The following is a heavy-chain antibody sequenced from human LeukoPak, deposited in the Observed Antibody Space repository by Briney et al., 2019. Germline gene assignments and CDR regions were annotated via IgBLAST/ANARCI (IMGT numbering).Heavy chain of an antibody. CDR3: ARAAFGSGWYAGLDY. Sequence: SETLSLTCAVSGGSISSSNWWSWVRQPPGKGLEWIGEIYHSGSTNYNPPLKSRVTISVDKSKNQFSLKLSSVTAADTAVYYCARAAFGSGWYAGLDYWGQGTLVTVSS. CDR2: IYHSGST. V-gene: IGHV4-4*02. CDR1: GGSISSSNW. J-gene: IGHJ4*02. D-gene: IGHD6-19*01.